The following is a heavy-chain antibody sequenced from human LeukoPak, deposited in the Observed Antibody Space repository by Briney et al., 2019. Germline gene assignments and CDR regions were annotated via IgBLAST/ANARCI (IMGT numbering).Heavy chain of an antibody. CDR3: AKAFRSSATTYYYGMDV. Sequence: HAGGSLRLSCAASGFTFDDYAMHWVRQAPGKGLEWVSGISWNSGSIDYADSVKGRFTISRDNAKNSLYLQMNSLRAEDTALYYCAKAFRSSATTYYYGMDVWGQGTTVTVSS. CDR2: ISWNSGSI. CDR1: GFTFDDYA. V-gene: IGHV3-9*01. J-gene: IGHJ6*02. D-gene: IGHD2-2*01.